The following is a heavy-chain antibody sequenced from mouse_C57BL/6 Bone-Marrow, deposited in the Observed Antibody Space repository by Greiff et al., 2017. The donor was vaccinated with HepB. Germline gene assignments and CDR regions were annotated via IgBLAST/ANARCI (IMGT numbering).Heavy chain of an antibody. CDR3: ARPLITTVVGGDY. J-gene: IGHJ2*01. CDR2: IDPSDSYT. CDR1: GYTFTSYW. D-gene: IGHD1-1*01. Sequence: QVHVKQSGAELVKPGASVKLSCKASGYTFTSYWMQWVNQRPGQGLEWIGEIDPSDSYTNYNQKFKGKATLTVDTSSSTAYMQRSSLTSEDSAVYYCARPLITTVVGGDYWGQGTTLTVSS. V-gene: IGHV1-50*01.